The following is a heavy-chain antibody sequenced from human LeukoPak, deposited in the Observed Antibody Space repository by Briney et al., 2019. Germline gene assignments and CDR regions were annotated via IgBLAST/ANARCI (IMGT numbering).Heavy chain of an antibody. J-gene: IGHJ4*02. V-gene: IGHV3-23*01. CDR3: AKGRKQNSSSKSAVAGTVSPFDY. Sequence: GGSLRLSCAASGFTFSSYAMSWVRQAPGKGLEWVSAISGSGGSTYYADSVKGRFTISRDNSKNTLYLQVNSLRSEDTAVYYCAKGRKQNSSSKSAVAGTVSPFDYWGQGTPVTVSS. CDR2: ISGSGGST. D-gene: IGHD6-19*01. CDR1: GFTFSSYA.